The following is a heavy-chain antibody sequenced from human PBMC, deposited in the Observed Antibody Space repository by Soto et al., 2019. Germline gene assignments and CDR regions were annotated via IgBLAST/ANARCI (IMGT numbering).Heavy chain of an antibody. J-gene: IGHJ4*02. CDR2: ISGHNGNT. Sequence: QVQLVQSGAEVKKPGASVKVSCKASGYTFTNHGISWVRQAPGQGLEWLGWISGHNGNTKYAQRLQGRVTMTTDTSTSTAYMELRSLKSDDTAVYYGARDLYPLAYYFDYWGQGTLVTVFS. CDR1: GYTFTNHG. CDR3: ARDLYPLAYYFDY. V-gene: IGHV1-18*01.